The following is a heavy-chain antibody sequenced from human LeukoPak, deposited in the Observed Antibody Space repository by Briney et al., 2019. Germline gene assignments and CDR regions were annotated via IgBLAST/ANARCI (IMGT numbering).Heavy chain of an antibody. D-gene: IGHD1-1*01. V-gene: IGHV4-31*03. CDR1: ADSISSGGYY. J-gene: IGHJ4*02. CDR3: ARVATGRNYFDF. Sequence: SETLSLTCTVSADSISSGGYYWSWIRQHPGKDLEWIGYIYYSGSTYFNPSLKSRVTISVDTSKNQFSLKLSSVAAADTAVYYCARVATGRNYFDFWGPGTLVTVSS. CDR2: IYYSGST.